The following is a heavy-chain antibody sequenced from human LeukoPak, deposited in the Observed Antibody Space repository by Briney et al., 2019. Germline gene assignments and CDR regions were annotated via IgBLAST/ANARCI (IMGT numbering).Heavy chain of an antibody. V-gene: IGHV1-8*01. CDR3: ARGPLLRYFDWRRPDNWFDP. J-gene: IGHJ5*02. CDR1: GYTFTSYD. Sequence: ASVKVSCKACGYTFTSYDINWVRQATGQWLEWMGWMNLNSGNTGYAQRFQGRVTMTRNTSISTAYMELSSLRSEDTAVYYCARGPLLRYFDWRRPDNWFDPWGQGTLVTVSS. CDR2: MNLNSGNT. D-gene: IGHD3-9*01.